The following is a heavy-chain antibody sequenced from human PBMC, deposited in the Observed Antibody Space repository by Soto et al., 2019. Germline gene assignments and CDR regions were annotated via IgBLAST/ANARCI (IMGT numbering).Heavy chain of an antibody. V-gene: IGHV4-59*01. Sequence: SETLSLTCTVSGGSISSYYWSWIRQPPGKGLEWIGYIYYSGSTNYNPSLKSRVTISVDTSKNQFSLKLSSVTAADTAVYYCARAYFSPEQQLEDFDYWGQGTLVTVSS. CDR1: GGSISSYY. D-gene: IGHD6-13*01. CDR3: ARAYFSPEQQLEDFDY. CDR2: IYYSGST. J-gene: IGHJ4*02.